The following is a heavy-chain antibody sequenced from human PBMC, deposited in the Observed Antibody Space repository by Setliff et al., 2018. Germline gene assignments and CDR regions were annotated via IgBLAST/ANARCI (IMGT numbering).Heavy chain of an antibody. D-gene: IGHD3-10*01. Sequence: ASETLSLTCTVSGESIRSNNWWNWVRQPPGKGLEWIGDIYQSGTTNYNPSLKSRVTISADTSKNQFSLKLKSVTAADTAVYYCARAPGRNIRGDYWGQGALVTV. J-gene: IGHJ4*02. V-gene: IGHV4-4*02. CDR1: GESIRSNNW. CDR3: ARAPGRNIRGDY. CDR2: IYQSGTT.